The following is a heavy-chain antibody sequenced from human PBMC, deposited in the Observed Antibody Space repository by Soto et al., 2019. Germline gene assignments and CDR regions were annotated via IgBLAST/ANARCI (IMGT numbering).Heavy chain of an antibody. CDR1: GFTFSIYA. D-gene: IGHD3-10*01. CDR3: AKNGYYGSGSYNSRDFYHMDV. CDR2: ISGGAGNT. J-gene: IGHJ6*03. V-gene: IGHV3-23*01. Sequence: PGGSLRLSCAASGFTFSIYAMTWVRQAPGKGLEWVSVISGGAGNTYHADSVKGRFTISRDNSKNTLYLQMNSLRAEDTAVYYCAKNGYYGSGSYNSRDFYHMDVWGKGTTVTV.